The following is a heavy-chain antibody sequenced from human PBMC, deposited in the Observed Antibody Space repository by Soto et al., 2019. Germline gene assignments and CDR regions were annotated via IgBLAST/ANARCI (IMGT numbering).Heavy chain of an antibody. V-gene: IGHV3-7*01. CDR1: GFTFSSYW. Sequence: GGSLRLSCAASGFTFSSYWMSWVRQAPGKGLEWVANIKQDGSEKYYEDSVKGRFTISRDNAKNSLYLQMNSLRAEDTAVYYCARTRYNWNYVYWGQGTLVTVSS. J-gene: IGHJ4*02. D-gene: IGHD1-7*01. CDR2: IKQDGSEK. CDR3: ARTRYNWNYVY.